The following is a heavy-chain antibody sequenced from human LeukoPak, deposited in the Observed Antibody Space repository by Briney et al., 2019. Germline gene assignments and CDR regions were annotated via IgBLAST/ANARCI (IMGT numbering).Heavy chain of an antibody. V-gene: IGHV4-38-2*01. J-gene: IGHJ4*02. CDR2: IYHSGST. Sequence: SETLSLTCAVSGYSISSGYYWGWIRQPPGKGLEWIGSIYHSGSTYYNPSLKSRVTISVDTSKNQSSLKLSSVTAADTAVYYCARHCSSTSCPWGYYFDYWGQGTLVTVSS. CDR1: GYSISSGYY. CDR3: ARHCSSTSCPWGYYFDY. D-gene: IGHD2-2*01.